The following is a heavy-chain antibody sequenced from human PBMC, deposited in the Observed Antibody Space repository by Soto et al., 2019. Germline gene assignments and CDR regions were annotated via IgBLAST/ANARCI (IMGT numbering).Heavy chain of an antibody. J-gene: IGHJ6*03. CDR2: ISWNSGSI. CDR1: GFTFDDYA. CDR3: AKDIGGGSWKMGYIDV. Sequence: GGSLRLSCAASGFTFDDYAMHWVRQAPGKGLEWVSGISWNSGSIGYADSVKGRFTISRDNAKNSLYLQMNSLRAEDTALYYCAKDIGGGSWKMGYIDVWGKGTTVTVSS. V-gene: IGHV3-9*01. D-gene: IGHD2-15*01.